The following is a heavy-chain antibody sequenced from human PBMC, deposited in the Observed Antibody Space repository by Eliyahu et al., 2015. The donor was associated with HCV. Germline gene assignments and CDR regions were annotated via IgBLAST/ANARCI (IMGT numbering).Heavy chain of an antibody. CDR1: GFTFRNYG. J-gene: IGHJ2*01. V-gene: IGHV3-33*01. Sequence: CAASGFTFRNYGMHWVRQAPGKGLEWVADIWYDGSKQYYADSVKGRFTNSKDNSKNTLSLQMNSLRAEDTATYYCTRDRCTSCPYNWHFDLWGRGTLVTVSS. D-gene: IGHD2-2*02. CDR3: TRDRCTSCPYNWHFDL. CDR2: IWYDGSKQ.